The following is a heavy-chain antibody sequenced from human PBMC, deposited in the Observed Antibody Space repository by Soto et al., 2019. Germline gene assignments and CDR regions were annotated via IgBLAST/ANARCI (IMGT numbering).Heavy chain of an antibody. D-gene: IGHD1-26*01. Sequence: QVQLVQSGAEVKKPGASVKVSCKASGYTFTSYAIHWVRQAPGQSREWMGWVDTGNGNTKYSQKFQGRVTITRDTYANTAAMELSSLRSEDTAVYYCARDAKWEPRGVEAQQDGYFDYWGQGTLVTVSS. CDR3: ARDAKWEPRGVEAQQDGYFDY. V-gene: IGHV1-3*04. CDR2: VDTGNGNT. CDR1: GYTFTSYA. J-gene: IGHJ4*02.